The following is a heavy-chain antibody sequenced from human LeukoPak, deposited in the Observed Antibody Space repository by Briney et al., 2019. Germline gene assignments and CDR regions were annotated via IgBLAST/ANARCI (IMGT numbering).Heavy chain of an antibody. CDR1: GFSFISYG. Sequence: GGSLRLSCAASGFSFISYGMHWVRQAPGEGLEWVGVISDDGRNKKYADSVKGRFTISRDNSRNTLYLQMNSLRAEDTAVYYCAKASGEYDILTGDAYDIWGQGSMVTVSS. D-gene: IGHD3-9*01. J-gene: IGHJ3*02. CDR3: AKASGEYDILTGDAYDI. CDR2: ISDDGRNK. V-gene: IGHV3-30*18.